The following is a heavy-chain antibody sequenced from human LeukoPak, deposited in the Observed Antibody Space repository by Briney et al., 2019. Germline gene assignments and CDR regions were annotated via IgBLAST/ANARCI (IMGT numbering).Heavy chain of an antibody. CDR2: ISDNSYWN. V-gene: IGHV3-21*01. D-gene: IGHD6-19*01. J-gene: IGHJ4*02. CDR1: GFTFSSYS. CDR3: VKDMYSSGWTPGH. Sequence: GGSLRLSCAASGFTFSSYSMSWVRQAPGKGLEWVSSISDNSYWNYYADSVEGRFFISRDNAKNSLYLQMNSLRDEDTAVYYCVKDMYSSGWTPGHWGQGTLVTVSS.